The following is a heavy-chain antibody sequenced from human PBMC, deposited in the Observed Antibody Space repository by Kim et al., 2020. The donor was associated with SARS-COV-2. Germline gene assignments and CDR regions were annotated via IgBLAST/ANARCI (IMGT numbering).Heavy chain of an antibody. CDR1: GYTFTTYA. J-gene: IGHJ4*02. Sequence: ASVKVSCKASGYTFTTYAMHWVRQAPGQRLEWMGWINAGNGNTKYSQNFQGRVTITRDTSASTAYMELSSLRSEDTAVYYCARDGDYRVSDYWGQGTLVTVSS. CDR3: ARDGDYRVSDY. V-gene: IGHV1-3*01. D-gene: IGHD3-10*01. CDR2: INAGNGNT.